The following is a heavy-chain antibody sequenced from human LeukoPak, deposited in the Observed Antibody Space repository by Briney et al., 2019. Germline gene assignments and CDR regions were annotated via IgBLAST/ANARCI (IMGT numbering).Heavy chain of an antibody. CDR2: INPYSGAT. CDR1: GYTLTGYF. CDR3: ARDPGYCSGGSCHAFDI. J-gene: IGHJ3*02. Sequence: ASVNVSCKPSGYTLTGYFMHWVRQAPGQGLEWMGWINPYSGATNYVQKLQGRVTMTTDTSTSTAYMELRSLRSDDTAVYYCARDPGYCSGGSCHAFDIWGQGTMVTVSS. V-gene: IGHV1-18*04. D-gene: IGHD2-15*01.